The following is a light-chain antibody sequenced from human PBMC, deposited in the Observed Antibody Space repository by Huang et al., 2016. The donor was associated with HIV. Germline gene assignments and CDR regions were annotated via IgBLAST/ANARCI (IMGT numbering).Light chain of an antibody. J-gene: IGKJ4*01. V-gene: IGKV3-11*01. CDR1: PSVTTC. CDR2: DAA. CDR3: QQRSNRPLT. Sequence: EIVLTQSPATLSLSPGERATLPCRASPSVTTCLAWYQQKPGQAPRLLIYDAANRATGIPARFSGSGSGTDFTLTISSLEPEDFAVYYCQQRSNRPLTFGGGTKVEIK.